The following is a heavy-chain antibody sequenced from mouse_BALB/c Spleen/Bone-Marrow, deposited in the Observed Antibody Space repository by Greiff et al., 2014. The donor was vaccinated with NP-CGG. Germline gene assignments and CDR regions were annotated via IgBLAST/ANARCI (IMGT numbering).Heavy chain of an antibody. D-gene: IGHD1-1*01. J-gene: IGHJ1*01. CDR3: SRFNYYGNLFV. Sequence: EVQLVESGGGLVQPGGSLKLSCAASGFDFSRYWMSWVRQAPGKGLEWIGEINPDSSTINYTPSLKDKFIISRDNAKNTLYLQMSKVRSEDTALYYCSRFNYYGNLFVWRAATTVTVPS. CDR1: GFDFSRYW. CDR2: INPDSSTI. V-gene: IGHV4-1*02.